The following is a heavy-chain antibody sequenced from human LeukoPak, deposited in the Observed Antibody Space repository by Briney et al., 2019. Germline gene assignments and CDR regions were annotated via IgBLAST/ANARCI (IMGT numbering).Heavy chain of an antibody. D-gene: IGHD3-9*01. CDR2: ISSSGSTI. Sequence: GGSLRLSCAASGFTFSDYYMSWIRQAPGKGLEWVSYISSSGSTIYYADSVKGRFTISRDNAKNSLYLQMNSLRAEDTAVYYCARGTFVLRYFDWLAIWGQGTLVTVSS. J-gene: IGHJ4*02. CDR1: GFTFSDYY. CDR3: ARGTFVLRYFDWLAI. V-gene: IGHV3-11*01.